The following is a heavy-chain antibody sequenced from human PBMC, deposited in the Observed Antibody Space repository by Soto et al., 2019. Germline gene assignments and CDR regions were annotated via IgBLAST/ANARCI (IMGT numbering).Heavy chain of an antibody. CDR1: GVTLSNYG. Sequence: QVQMVESGGGVVQPGRYLRLSCAASGVTLSNYGMYWVRQAPGKGLEWVTGISYDGSNKYYADSVKGRFTISRDNYKNTLYLQMNSLRAEDTAVYYCANSSGYDRFDYWGQGTLVTVSS. V-gene: IGHV3-30*18. D-gene: IGHD5-12*01. CDR2: ISYDGSNK. CDR3: ANSSGYDRFDY. J-gene: IGHJ4*02.